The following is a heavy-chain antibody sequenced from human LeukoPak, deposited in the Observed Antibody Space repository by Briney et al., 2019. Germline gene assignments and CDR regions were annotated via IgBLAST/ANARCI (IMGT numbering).Heavy chain of an antibody. CDR1: GFTFNRYW. J-gene: IGHJ5*02. Sequence: GGSLRLSCAASGFTFNRYWMSWVRQAPGKGLQWVANIKQDGSAKYYVDSVKGRFTISRDNAKNSLYLQMNSLRAEDTAVYYCAKGLSAGGDNWFDPWGQGTLVTVSS. D-gene: IGHD6-13*01. CDR2: IKQDGSAK. CDR3: AKGLSAGGDNWFDP. V-gene: IGHV3-7*01.